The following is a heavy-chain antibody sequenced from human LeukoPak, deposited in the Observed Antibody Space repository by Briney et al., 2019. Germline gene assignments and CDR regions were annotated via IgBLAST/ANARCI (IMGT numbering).Heavy chain of an antibody. CDR3: AGSLGSGSGDY. J-gene: IGHJ4*02. CDR1: GGSLSSYY. CDR2: IYYSGST. Sequence: PSETLSLTCTVSGGSLSSYYRSSIRQPPGKGLEGIGYIYYSGSTNYNPSLKSRVTISVDTSKHQFSLKLSSVTAADTAVYYCAGSLGSGSGDYWGQGTLVTVSS. V-gene: IGHV4-59*01. D-gene: IGHD3-10*01.